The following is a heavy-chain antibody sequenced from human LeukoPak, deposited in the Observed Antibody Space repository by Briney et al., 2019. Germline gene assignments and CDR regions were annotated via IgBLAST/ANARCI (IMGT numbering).Heavy chain of an antibody. V-gene: IGHV3-30*04. J-gene: IGHJ4*02. Sequence: AGSLRLSCAASGFTFSTYPMHWVRQAPGKGLEWVAVIADDGKDKHYVESVRGRFTISRDNSKNTLYLQMNSLRAEDTAVYYCAIPYNWNYSPGSDYWGQGTLVTVSS. CDR2: IADDGKDK. CDR3: AIPYNWNYSPGSDY. CDR1: GFTFSTYP. D-gene: IGHD1-7*01.